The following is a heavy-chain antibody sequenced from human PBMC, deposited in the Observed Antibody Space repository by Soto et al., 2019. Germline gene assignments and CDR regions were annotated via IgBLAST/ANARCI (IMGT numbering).Heavy chain of an antibody. V-gene: IGHV5-51*01. CDR2: IYPGDSET. Sequence: GESLKISCKGSGYSFRNYWIGWVRQMPGKGLEWMGIIYPGDSETTYSPSFQGQVTMSADKFISTAYLQWSSLKASDTAMYYCARSRRGAYSSGWYSLSGYYKYGIDVWGQGTTVTVSS. CDR1: GYSFRNYW. D-gene: IGHD6-19*01. CDR3: ARSRRGAYSSGWYSLSGYYKYGIDV. J-gene: IGHJ6*02.